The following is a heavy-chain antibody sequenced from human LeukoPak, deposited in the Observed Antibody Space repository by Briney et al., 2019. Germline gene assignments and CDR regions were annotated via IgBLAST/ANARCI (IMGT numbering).Heavy chain of an antibody. J-gene: IGHJ4*02. D-gene: IGHD3-3*01. CDR3: ARVNSRTIDY. Sequence: PSETLSLTCTVSAVSISIYYWSWIRQAPGRGLEWIGYIYSIGSTNYNPSLKSRVTMSVDTSKNQFSLKLSSVTAADTAVYYCARVNSRTIDYWGQGTLVTVSS. CDR1: AVSISIYY. V-gene: IGHV4-59*01. CDR2: IYSIGST.